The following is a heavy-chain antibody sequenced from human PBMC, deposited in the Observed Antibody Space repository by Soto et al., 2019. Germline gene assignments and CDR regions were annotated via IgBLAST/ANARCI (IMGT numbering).Heavy chain of an antibody. CDR2: ISYDGSNN. Sequence: QVQLVESGGGVVQPGRSLRLSCAASGFTFSSYGMHWVRQAPGKGLGRVAVISYDGSNNYYADSVKGRFTISRDNSKNTLYLRMSRLRAEYTAVYYCAKGAYCTNGVCYKSCYFDLWGRGTLVTVSS. J-gene: IGHJ2*01. V-gene: IGHV3-30*18. CDR3: AKGAYCTNGVCYKSCYFDL. D-gene: IGHD2-8*01. CDR1: GFTFSSYG.